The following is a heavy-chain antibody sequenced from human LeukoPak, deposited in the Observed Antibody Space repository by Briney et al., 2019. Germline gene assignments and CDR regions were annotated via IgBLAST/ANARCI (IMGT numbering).Heavy chain of an antibody. V-gene: IGHV4-34*01. CDR2: INDSGNT. D-gene: IGHD6-19*01. CDR3: ARRLVNDADSQVSDD. Sequence: SETLSLTCAVYSGSFNGYYWSWIRQFPGKGLEWIGEINDSGNTNYNPSLKSRVTLSVDTSKNQFSLRLGSVTAADTAMYYCARRLVNDADSQVSDDWGQGILVTVSS. CDR1: SGSFNGYY. J-gene: IGHJ4*02.